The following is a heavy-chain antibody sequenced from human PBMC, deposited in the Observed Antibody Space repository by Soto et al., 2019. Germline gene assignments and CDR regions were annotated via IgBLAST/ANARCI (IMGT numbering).Heavy chain of an antibody. D-gene: IGHD4-17*01. CDR3: ARYYGDYDEYYYYGMDV. Sequence: SETLSLTCAVSGGSIISSNWWSWVRQPPGKGLEWIGEIYHSGSTNYNPSLKSRVTISVDKSKNQFSLKLSSVTAADTAVYYCARYYGDYDEYYYYGMDVWGQGSTVTVXS. CDR2: IYHSGST. V-gene: IGHV4-4*02. J-gene: IGHJ6*02. CDR1: GGSIISSNW.